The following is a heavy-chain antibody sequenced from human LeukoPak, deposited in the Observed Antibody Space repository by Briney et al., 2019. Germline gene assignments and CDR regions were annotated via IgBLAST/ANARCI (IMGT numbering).Heavy chain of an antibody. CDR2: FSSSSGTM. CDR3: ATVGSSWFYDY. V-gene: IGHV3-48*01. CDR1: GFTFSTYR. Sequence: GGSLRLSCVASGFTFSTYRMNWVRQAPGKGLEWVSYFSSSSGTMYYADSVRGRFTISRDIAKNSLYLQMNSLRAEDTAVYYCATVGSSWFYDYWGQGTLVTVSS. J-gene: IGHJ4*02. D-gene: IGHD6-13*01.